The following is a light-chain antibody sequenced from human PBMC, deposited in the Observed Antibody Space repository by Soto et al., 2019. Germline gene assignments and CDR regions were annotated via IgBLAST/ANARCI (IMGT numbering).Light chain of an antibody. V-gene: IGKV3-20*01. J-gene: IGKJ4*01. CDR1: QSVSKNF. CDR3: LQYGSSPPT. Sequence: ENELTQSPGTLSLSPGERATLSCRASQSVSKNFLAWYQQKPGQAPRLLISGASNRATGIPDRFSGSGSGTDCSRTIDRLEPEYLGVCFCLQYGSSPPTFGGGTKVAIK. CDR2: GAS.